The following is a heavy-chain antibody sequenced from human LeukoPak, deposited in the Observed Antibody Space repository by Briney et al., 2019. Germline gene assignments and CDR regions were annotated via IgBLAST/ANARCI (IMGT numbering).Heavy chain of an antibody. D-gene: IGHD6-19*01. J-gene: IGHJ4*02. V-gene: IGHV4-59*12. CDR3: ARLGDGSGWPEPDY. Sequence: SETLSLTCTVSGGSISGYHWGWIRQPPRKGLEWIGYISYTGNTNYIPSLKSRVTISVDMSKSQFSLKLSSVTAADTAVYYCARLGDGSGWPEPDYWGQGTLVTVSS. CDR2: ISYTGNT. CDR1: GGSISGYH.